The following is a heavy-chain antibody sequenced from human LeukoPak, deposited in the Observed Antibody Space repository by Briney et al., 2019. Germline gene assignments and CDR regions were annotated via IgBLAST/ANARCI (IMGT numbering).Heavy chain of an antibody. J-gene: IGHJ4*02. CDR2: IYIHGTS. CDR1: GGSISSYY. Sequence: KSSETLSLTCTVSGGSISSYYWSWIRQPAGKGLEWIGRIYIHGTSSYNPSLNSRVTISADTSKNQFSLKLYSVTSADTAVYYCARGYWFYFDYWGQGTLVTVSS. V-gene: IGHV4-4*07. CDR3: ARGYWFYFDY. D-gene: IGHD2-8*02.